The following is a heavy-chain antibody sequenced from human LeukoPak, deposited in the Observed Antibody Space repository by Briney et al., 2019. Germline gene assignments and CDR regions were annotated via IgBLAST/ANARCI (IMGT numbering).Heavy chain of an antibody. Sequence: GASVKVSLKASGYTFTSYGISWVRQAPGQGLEGMGWISAYNGNTNYAQKLQGRVTITTDTSTSTAYMELRSLRSDDTAVYYCARVWSENYDFWSGYYGMDVWGQGTTVTVSS. D-gene: IGHD3-3*01. V-gene: IGHV1-18*01. CDR2: ISAYNGNT. CDR1: GYTFTSYG. J-gene: IGHJ6*02. CDR3: ARVWSENYDFWSGYYGMDV.